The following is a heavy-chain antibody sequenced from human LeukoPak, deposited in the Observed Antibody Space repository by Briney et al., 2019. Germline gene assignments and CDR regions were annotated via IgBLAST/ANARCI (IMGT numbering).Heavy chain of an antibody. CDR1: GFTFDDYA. CDR2: ISWNSGSI. CDR3: ARGYYGSGVGVSWFDP. Sequence: GRSLRLSCAASGFTFDDYAVHWVRQAPGKGLGWVSGISWNSGSIGYADSVKGRFTISRDNAKNSLYLQMNSLRAEDTALYYCARGYYGSGVGVSWFDPWGQGTLVTVSS. V-gene: IGHV3-9*01. J-gene: IGHJ5*02. D-gene: IGHD3-10*01.